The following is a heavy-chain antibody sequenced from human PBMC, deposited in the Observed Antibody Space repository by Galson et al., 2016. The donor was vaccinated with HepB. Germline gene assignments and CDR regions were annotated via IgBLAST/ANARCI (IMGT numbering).Heavy chain of an antibody. Sequence: SVKVSCKASGGTFTNDGLNWVRQAPGQGLEWMGGVFPLFGTTNNAQKFQGRVTITADESTSTAHMELSSLRSEDTAVYYCARRRSVVTHTPFDIWGQGTMVTVSS. D-gene: IGHD2-21*02. CDR2: VFPLFGTT. J-gene: IGHJ3*02. V-gene: IGHV1-69*13. CDR3: ARRRSVVTHTPFDI. CDR1: GGTFTNDG.